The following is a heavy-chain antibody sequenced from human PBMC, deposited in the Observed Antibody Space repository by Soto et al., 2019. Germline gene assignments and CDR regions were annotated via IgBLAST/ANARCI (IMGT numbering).Heavy chain of an antibody. J-gene: IGHJ4*01. D-gene: IGHD1-26*01. CDR1: GDSVSSNSAG. CDR3: ARGEQYSGRIFDY. CDR2: TYYRSKWYY. V-gene: IGHV6-1*01. Sequence: TLSLTCAITGDSVSSNSAGWSWVRQSPSRGLEWLGRTYYRSKWYYEYAVSVRGRITINPDTSKNQYSLQLNSVTPEDTALYFCARGEQYSGRIFDYWGQGTLVTVSS.